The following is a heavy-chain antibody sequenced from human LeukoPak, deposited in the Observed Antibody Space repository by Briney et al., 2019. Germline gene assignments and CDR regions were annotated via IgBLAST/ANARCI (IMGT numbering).Heavy chain of an antibody. J-gene: IGHJ6*02. CDR2: ISAYNGNT. CDR1: GYTFTSYG. D-gene: IGHD6-19*01. Sequence: ASVKVSCKASGYTFTSYGISWVRQAPGQGLEWMGWISAYNGNTNYAQKLQGRVTMTTDTSTSTAYMELRSLRSDDTAVYYCARDPYSSGWYGPRYYYGMDVWGQGTTVTVSS. CDR3: ARDPYSSGWYGPRYYYGMDV. V-gene: IGHV1-18*01.